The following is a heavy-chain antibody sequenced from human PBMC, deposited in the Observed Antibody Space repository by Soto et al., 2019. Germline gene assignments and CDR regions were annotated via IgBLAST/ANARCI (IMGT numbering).Heavy chain of an antibody. J-gene: IGHJ4*02. Sequence: EAQLVESGGGLVQPGESLRLSCAASGFPFSDCSMNWVRQAPGKGPEWVAYISSSGSTTHYAESVKGRFSVSRDNAKNSLYLQMNRLRDDDTSVYYCARGQRRKPFDLWGQGSLVTVSS. CDR3: ARGQRRKPFDL. CDR1: GFPFSDCS. CDR2: ISSSGSTT. V-gene: IGHV3-48*02.